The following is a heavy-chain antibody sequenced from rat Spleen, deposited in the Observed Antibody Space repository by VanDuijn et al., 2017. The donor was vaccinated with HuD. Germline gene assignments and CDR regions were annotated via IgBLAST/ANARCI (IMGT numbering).Heavy chain of an antibody. CDR1: GFSLTNFH. CDR2: IWAGGST. D-gene: IGHD1-4*01. CDR3: IRESLPGSKSHWFVY. J-gene: IGHJ3*01. Sequence: QVQLKESGPGLVQPSQALSLTCTVSGFSLTNFHVTWVRQPPGKGLEWVGVIWAGGSTAYNSLLKSRLSISRDTSKSQVFLEMNSLQTEDTAIYFCIRESLPGSKSHWFVYWGQGTLVTVSS. V-gene: IGHV2-43*01.